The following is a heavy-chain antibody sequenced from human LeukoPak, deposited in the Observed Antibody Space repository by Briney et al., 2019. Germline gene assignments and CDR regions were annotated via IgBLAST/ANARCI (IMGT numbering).Heavy chain of an antibody. J-gene: IGHJ4*02. CDR1: GFTFSSYA. CDR3: AKAALRYQLLSSLDY. V-gene: IGHV3-23*01. D-gene: IGHD2-2*01. Sequence: PGGSLRLSCAASGFTFSSYAMNWARQAPGKGLEWVSAISGSGASTYYADSVKGRFTISRDNSKNTLYLHMNSLRAEDTAIYYCAKAALRYQLLSSLDYWGQGTLVTVSS. CDR2: ISGSGAST.